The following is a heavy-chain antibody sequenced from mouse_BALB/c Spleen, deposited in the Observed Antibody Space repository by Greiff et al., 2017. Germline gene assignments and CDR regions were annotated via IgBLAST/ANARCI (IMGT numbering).Heavy chain of an antibody. D-gene: IGHD1-2*01. CDR2: IDPANGNT. V-gene: IGHV14-3*02. CDR1: GFNIKDTY. CDR3: AKSHLTTATGGFAY. J-gene: IGHJ3*01. Sequence: EVQLQQSGAELVKPGASVKLSCTASGFNIKDTYMHWVKQRPEQGLEWIGRIDPANGNTKYDPKFQGKATITADTSSNTAYLQLSSLTSEDTAVDCRAKSHLTTATGGFAYWGQRTLFTGSA.